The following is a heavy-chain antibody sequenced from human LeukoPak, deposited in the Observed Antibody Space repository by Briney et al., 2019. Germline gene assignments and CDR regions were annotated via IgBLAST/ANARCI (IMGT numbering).Heavy chain of an antibody. Sequence: GGSLRLSCAASGFTFDDYAMHWVRQAPGKGLEWVSLISWDGGSTYYADSVKGRLTISRDNSKNSLYLQMNSLRAEDTALYYCAKDIAARPAGYFDYWGQGTLVTVSS. CDR3: AKDIAARPAGYFDY. CDR1: GFTFDDYA. V-gene: IGHV3-43D*03. CDR2: ISWDGGST. D-gene: IGHD6-6*01. J-gene: IGHJ4*02.